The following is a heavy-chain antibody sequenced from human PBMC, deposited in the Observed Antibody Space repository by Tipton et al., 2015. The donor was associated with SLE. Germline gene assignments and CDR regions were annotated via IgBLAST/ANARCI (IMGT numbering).Heavy chain of an antibody. V-gene: IGHV4-39*07. CDR1: GDSISSRSYY. D-gene: IGHD2-21*01. CDR3: ARYCGGDCYPGAFDI. Sequence: TLSLTCTVSGDSISSRSYYWGWIRQPPEKGLEWIGNINYRGSTDYNPSLKSRLTISVDTSKNQFSLRLNSVTAADTAVYYCARYCGGDCYPGAFDIWGQGTMVTVSS. J-gene: IGHJ3*02. CDR2: INYRGST.